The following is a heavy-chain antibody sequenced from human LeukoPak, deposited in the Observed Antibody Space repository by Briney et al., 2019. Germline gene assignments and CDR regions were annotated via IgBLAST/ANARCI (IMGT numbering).Heavy chain of an antibody. CDR1: GGSISSGGYY. CDR2: IYYSGST. CDR3: ARAVRSTVHRGWFDP. V-gene: IGHV4-31*03. Sequence: SQTLSLTCTVSGGSISSGGYYWSWIRQHPGKGLEWIGYIYYSGSTYYNPSLKSRVTMSVDTSKNQFSLKLSSVTAADTAVYYCARAVRSTVHRGWFDPWGQGTLVTVSS. J-gene: IGHJ5*02. D-gene: IGHD4-17*01.